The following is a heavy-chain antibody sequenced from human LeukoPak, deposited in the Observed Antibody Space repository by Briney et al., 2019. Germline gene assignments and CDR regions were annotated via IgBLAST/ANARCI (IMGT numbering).Heavy chain of an antibody. V-gene: IGHV3-30*03. CDR2: ISYHESNK. CDR1: GFTFSSYS. D-gene: IGHD4-17*01. CDR3: VYGDPRH. Sequence: GGSLRLSCTASGFTFSSYSLYWVRQAPGKGLECVAVISYHESNKYYADSVKGRFTISRDNSKNTLYLQMNSLRAEDTAVYYCVYGDPRHWGQGTLVTVSS. J-gene: IGHJ4*02.